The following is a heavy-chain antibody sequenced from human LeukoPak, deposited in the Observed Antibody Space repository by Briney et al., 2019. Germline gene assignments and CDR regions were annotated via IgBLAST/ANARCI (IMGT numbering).Heavy chain of an antibody. CDR2: ISGSGGST. CDR1: GFTFSSYA. CDR3: AKVSSPNTYYYDSSGYLDY. Sequence: PGGSLRLSCAASGFTFSSYAMSWVRQAPGKGLEWVSAISGSGGSTYYADSVKGRFTISRDNSKNTLYLQMNSLRAEDTAVYYCAKVSSPNTYYYDSSGYLDYWGQGILVTVSS. D-gene: IGHD3-22*01. J-gene: IGHJ4*02. V-gene: IGHV3-23*01.